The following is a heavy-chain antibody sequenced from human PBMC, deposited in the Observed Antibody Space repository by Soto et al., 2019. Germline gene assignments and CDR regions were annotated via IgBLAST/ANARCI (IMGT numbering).Heavy chain of an antibody. CDR2: IIPILGIA. J-gene: IGHJ4*02. V-gene: IGHV1-69*04. CDR3: ARDSSTDYDFWSGYLDY. D-gene: IGHD3-3*01. CDR1: GGTFSSYT. Sequence: SVKVSCKASGGTFSSYTISWVRQAPGQGLEWMGRIIPILGIANYAQKFQGRVTITADKSTSTAYMELSSLRSEDTAVYYCARDSSTDYDFWSGYLDYWGQGTLVTVSS.